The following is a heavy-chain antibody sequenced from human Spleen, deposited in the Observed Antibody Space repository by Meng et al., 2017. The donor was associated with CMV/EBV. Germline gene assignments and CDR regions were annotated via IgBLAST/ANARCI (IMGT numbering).Heavy chain of an antibody. D-gene: IGHD6-13*01. CDR2: ISAYNGNT. CDR1: VYTFTSYG. J-gene: IGHJ6*02. CDR3: ARMPAAAAPNPQEGSVYYYYGMDV. V-gene: IGHV1-18*01. Sequence: ASVKVSCKASVYTFTSYGISWVRQAPGQGLEWMGWISAYNGNTNYAQKLQGRVTMTTDTSTSTAYMELRSLRSDDTAVYYCARMPAAAAPNPQEGSVYYYYGMDVWGQGTTVTVSS.